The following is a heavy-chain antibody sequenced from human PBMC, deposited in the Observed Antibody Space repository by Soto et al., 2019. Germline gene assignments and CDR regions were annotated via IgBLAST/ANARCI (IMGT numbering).Heavy chain of an antibody. D-gene: IGHD2-2*03. CDR3: AKSGYCSSTSCYYFDY. Sequence: EVQLLESGGGLVQPGGSLRLSCAASGFTFSSYAMSWVRQAPGKGPEWVSAISGSGGSTYYADSVKGRFTISRDNSKNTLYLQMNSLRAEDTAVYYCAKSGYCSSTSCYYFDYWGQGTLVTVSS. CDR1: GFTFSSYA. V-gene: IGHV3-23*01. J-gene: IGHJ4*02. CDR2: ISGSGGST.